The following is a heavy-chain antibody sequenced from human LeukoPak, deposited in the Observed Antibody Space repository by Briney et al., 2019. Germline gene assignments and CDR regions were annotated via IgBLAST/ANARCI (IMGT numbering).Heavy chain of an antibody. Sequence: GSLRLSCAASGFTVSNNYVSWIRQPPGKGLEWIGEINHSGSTNYNPSLKSRVTISVDKSKNQFSLKLSSVTAADTAVYYCAMRGAYSSTFDYWGQGTLVTVSS. CDR1: GFTVSNNY. V-gene: IGHV4-34*08. D-gene: IGHD6-13*01. CDR2: INHSGST. J-gene: IGHJ4*02. CDR3: AMRGAYSSTFDY.